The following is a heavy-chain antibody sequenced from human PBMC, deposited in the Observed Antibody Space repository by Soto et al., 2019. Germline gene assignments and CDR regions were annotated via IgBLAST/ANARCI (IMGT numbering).Heavy chain of an antibody. Sequence: ASVKVSCKVSGYTLTELSMHWVRQAPGKGLEWMGGFDPEDGETIYAQKFQGRVTMTEDTSTDTAYMELSSLRSEDTAVYYCATDRYYDSSGYFGWRDAFDIWCQGTMVTVSS. D-gene: IGHD3-22*01. CDR3: ATDRYYDSSGYFGWRDAFDI. CDR1: GYTLTELS. V-gene: IGHV1-24*01. J-gene: IGHJ3*02. CDR2: FDPEDGET.